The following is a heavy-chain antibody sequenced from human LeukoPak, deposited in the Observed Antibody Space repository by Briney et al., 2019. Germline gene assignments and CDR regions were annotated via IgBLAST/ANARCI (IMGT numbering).Heavy chain of an antibody. CDR2: TRNKANSYTT. V-gene: IGHV3-72*01. D-gene: IGHD2-15*01. CDR3: AKGSRRYCSGGSCTKYYYYGMDV. Sequence: PGGSLRLSCAASGFTFSDHYMDWVRQAPGKGLEWVGRTRNKANSYTTEYAASVKGRFTISRDDSKNSLYLQMNSLKTEDTAVYCCAKGSRRYCSGGSCTKYYYYGMDVWGQGTTVTVSS. CDR1: GFTFSDHY. J-gene: IGHJ6*02.